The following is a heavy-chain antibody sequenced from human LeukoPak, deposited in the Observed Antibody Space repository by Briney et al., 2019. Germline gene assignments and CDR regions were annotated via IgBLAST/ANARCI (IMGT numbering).Heavy chain of an antibody. Sequence: GGSLRLSCAASGFTFSGSAVHWVRQASGKGLEWVGRIRSKANSYATAYAASVKGRFTISRDDSKNTAYLQMNSLKTEDTAVYYCTRQNYDSSGSDIWGQGTMVTVSS. V-gene: IGHV3-73*01. CDR3: TRQNYDSSGSDI. J-gene: IGHJ3*02. D-gene: IGHD3-22*01. CDR2: IRSKANSYAT. CDR1: GFTFSGSA.